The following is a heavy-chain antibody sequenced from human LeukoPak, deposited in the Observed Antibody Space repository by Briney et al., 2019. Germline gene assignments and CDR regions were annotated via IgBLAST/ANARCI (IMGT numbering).Heavy chain of an antibody. V-gene: IGHV1-18*01. CDR3: AREIKSGAGYYFDY. Sequence: ASVKVSCKASGYTFTSYGISWVRQAPGQGLEWMGWISAYNGNTNYAQKLQGRVTMTRDTSTSTVYMELSSLRSEDTAVYYCAREIKSGAGYYFDYWGQGTLVTVSS. CDR2: ISAYNGNT. D-gene: IGHD1-26*01. J-gene: IGHJ4*02. CDR1: GYTFTSYG.